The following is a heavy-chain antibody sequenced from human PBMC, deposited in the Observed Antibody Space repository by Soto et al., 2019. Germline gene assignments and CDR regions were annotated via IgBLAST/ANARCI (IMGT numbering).Heavy chain of an antibody. D-gene: IGHD2-15*01. Sequence: SETLSLTCTVSGGSITNYDCAWIRQPAWKGLEWIGRIYTSGSTNYNPSLKSRVTMSVDTSKNQFSLKLNSVTAADTAVYYCVRDETVLGFDYWGQGTLVTVSS. CDR2: IYTSGST. J-gene: IGHJ4*02. V-gene: IGHV4-4*07. CDR3: VRDETVLGFDY. CDR1: GGSITNYD.